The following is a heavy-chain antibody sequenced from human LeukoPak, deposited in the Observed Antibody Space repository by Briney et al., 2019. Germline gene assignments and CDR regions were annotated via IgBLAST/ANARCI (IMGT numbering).Heavy chain of an antibody. Sequence: PSETLSLTCTVSGGSISSYYWSWIRQPPGKGLEWIGYIYYSGSTNYNPSLKSRVTISVDTSKNQFSLKLSSVTAADTAVYYCARTTEGYCRGRSCYSYYYYMDVWGKGTTVAVSS. V-gene: IGHV4-59*01. CDR2: IYYSGST. J-gene: IGHJ6*03. CDR1: GGSISSYY. CDR3: ARTTEGYCRGRSCYSYYYYMDV. D-gene: IGHD2-15*01.